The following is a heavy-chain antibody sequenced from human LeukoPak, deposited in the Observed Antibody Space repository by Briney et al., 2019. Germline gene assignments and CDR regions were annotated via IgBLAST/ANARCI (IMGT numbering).Heavy chain of an antibody. D-gene: IGHD2-2*01. CDR1: GGSISSGSYY. Sequence: SETLSLTCTVSGGSISSGSYYWGWIRQPPGKGLEWIGRIYYSGSTYYNPSLQSRVTISIDTSKNQFSLKLSSVTAAHTAVYYCARLTSNGATYSEYWGQGTLVTVSS. CDR2: IYYSGST. J-gene: IGHJ4*02. V-gene: IGHV4-39*01. CDR3: ARLTSNGATYSEY.